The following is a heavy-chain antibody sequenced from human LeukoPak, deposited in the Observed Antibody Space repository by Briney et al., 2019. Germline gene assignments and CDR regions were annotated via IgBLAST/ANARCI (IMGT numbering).Heavy chain of an antibody. CDR1: GFTFTNAW. Sequence: GGSLRLSCGDSGFTFTNAWMSWVRQAPGKGLEWIGRIKSKTDGETTNYAEPVRGRFTISRDDSKSAVYLQMNSLKIEDTAVYYCTTDLGTYYHGSQRLIPIDYWGQGTLVTVSS. D-gene: IGHD3-10*01. J-gene: IGHJ4*02. CDR2: IKSKTDGETT. V-gene: IGHV3-15*01. CDR3: TTDLGTYYHGSQRLIPIDY.